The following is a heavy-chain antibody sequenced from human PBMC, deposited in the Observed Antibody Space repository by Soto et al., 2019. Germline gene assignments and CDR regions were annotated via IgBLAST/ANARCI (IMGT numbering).Heavy chain of an antibody. V-gene: IGHV1-3*01. CDR2: INAGNGNT. J-gene: IGHJ4*02. D-gene: IGHD6-13*01. CDR3: ARASRWFVPDY. CDR1: GYTFTSYA. Sequence: ASVKVSCKASGYTFTSYAMHWVRQAPGQRLEWMAWINAGNGNTKYSQKFQGRVTITRDTSASTAYMELSSLRPEDTAVYYCARASRWFVPDYWGQGTLVTVSS.